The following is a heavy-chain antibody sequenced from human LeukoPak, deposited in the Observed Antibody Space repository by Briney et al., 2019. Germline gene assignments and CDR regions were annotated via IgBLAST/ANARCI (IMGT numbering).Heavy chain of an antibody. D-gene: IGHD2-2*02. CDR3: ARERGYCSSNSCYTSDAFDI. V-gene: IGHV1-2*02. CDR1: GYTFTGYY. CDR2: INPNGGGT. J-gene: IGHJ3*02. Sequence: ASVKVSCKASGYTFTGYYMHWVRQAPGQGLEWMGWINPNGGGTKYAQKFQGRVTMTKDTSISTAYMELSRLTSDDTAVYYCARERGYCSSNSCYTSDAFDIWGQGTMVTVSS.